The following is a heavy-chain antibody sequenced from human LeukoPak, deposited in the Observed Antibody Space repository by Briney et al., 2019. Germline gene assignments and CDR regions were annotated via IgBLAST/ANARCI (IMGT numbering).Heavy chain of an antibody. Sequence: ASVKVSCKASGYTFTSYGISWERQAPGQGLEWMGWISAYNGNTNYAQKLQGRVTMTTDTSTSTAYMELRSLRSDDTAVYYCARDAEGLRFLEWLAGNYYYYGMDVWGQGTTVTVSS. CDR3: ARDAEGLRFLEWLAGNYYYYGMDV. CDR1: GYTFTSYG. CDR2: ISAYNGNT. J-gene: IGHJ6*02. D-gene: IGHD3-3*01. V-gene: IGHV1-18*01.